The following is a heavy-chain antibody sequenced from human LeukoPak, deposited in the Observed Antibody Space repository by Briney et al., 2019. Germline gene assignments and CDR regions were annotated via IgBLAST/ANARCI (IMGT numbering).Heavy chain of an antibody. CDR2: INPSGGTT. CDR1: GYTFTNYY. V-gene: IGHV1-46*01. Sequence: ASVKVSCKASGYTFTNYYMHWVRQAPGQGLEWMGIINPSGGTTSYAPKFQGRVTMTRDTSTSTVYMELSSLRSDDTAVYYCARDQGWNGRYFDYWGQGTQVTVSS. D-gene: IGHD1-1*01. CDR3: ARDQGWNGRYFDY. J-gene: IGHJ4*02.